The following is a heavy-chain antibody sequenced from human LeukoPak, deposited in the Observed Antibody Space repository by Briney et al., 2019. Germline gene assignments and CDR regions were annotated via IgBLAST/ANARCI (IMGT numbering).Heavy chain of an antibody. D-gene: IGHD6-19*01. Sequence: ASVKVSCKASGGTFSSYAISWVRQAPGQGLEWMGGIIPIFGTANYAQKFQGRVTITADESTSTAYMELSSLRSEDTAVYYCARDLISSGWNYYFDYWGRGTLVTVSS. J-gene: IGHJ4*02. V-gene: IGHV1-69*01. CDR1: GGTFSSYA. CDR3: ARDLISSGWNYYFDY. CDR2: IIPIFGTA.